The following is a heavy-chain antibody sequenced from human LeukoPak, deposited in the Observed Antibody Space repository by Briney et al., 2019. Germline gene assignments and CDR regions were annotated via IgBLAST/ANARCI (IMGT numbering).Heavy chain of an antibody. D-gene: IGHD2-2*01. CDR3: ARGGHCSSSSCYLGAFDI. CDR2: IYSGGST. V-gene: IGHV3-53*01. J-gene: IGHJ3*02. Sequence: GGSLRLSCAASGFTVSSTYMSWVRQAPGKGLEWVSVIYSGGSTFYADSLKGRFTISRDNSKNTLYLQMNSLRVEDTAVYYCARGGHCSSSSCYLGAFDIWGQGTMVTVSS. CDR1: GFTVSSTY.